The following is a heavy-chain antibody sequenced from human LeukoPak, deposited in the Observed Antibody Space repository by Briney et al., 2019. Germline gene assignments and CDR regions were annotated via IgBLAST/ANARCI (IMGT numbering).Heavy chain of an antibody. V-gene: IGHV1-2*06. CDR1: GYTFTGYY. J-gene: IGHJ6*02. CDR2: INPNSGGT. CDR3: ARVRNAFTYYYYYGMDV. D-gene: IGHD2/OR15-2a*01. Sequence: ASVKVSCKASGYTFTGYYMHWVRRAPGQGLEWMGRINPNSGGTNYAQKFQGRVTMTRDTSISTAYMELSRLRSDDTAVYYCARVRNAFTYYYYYGMDVWGQGTTVTVSS.